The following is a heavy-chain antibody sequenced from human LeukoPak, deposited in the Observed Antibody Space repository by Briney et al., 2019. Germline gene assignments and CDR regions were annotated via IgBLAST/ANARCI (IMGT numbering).Heavy chain of an antibody. CDR3: ARRPAMAGQFDY. J-gene: IGHJ4*02. CDR2: VYPSGTT. CDR1: GDSISTYF. V-gene: IGHV4-4*07. D-gene: IGHD5-18*01. Sequence: PSETLSLTCTVSGDSISTYFWSWIRQPAGKGLEWIGRVYPSGTTKYNFSLKSRVTMSVDTSENHFSLRLISVTAADTAVYYCARRPAMAGQFDYWGQGTLVTVSS.